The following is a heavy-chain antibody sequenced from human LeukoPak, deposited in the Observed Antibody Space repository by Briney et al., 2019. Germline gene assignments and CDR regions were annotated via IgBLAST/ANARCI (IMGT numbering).Heavy chain of an antibody. Sequence: PSETLSLTCTVSGGSISSSSYYWSWIRQPPGKGLEWIGYIYYRGTTNYNASLNSRVFISVDTSKNQFSLKLVSVTAADSAMYYCAKLINSYSSGWQFQHWGQGTLVTVSS. D-gene: IGHD6-19*01. J-gene: IGHJ1*01. CDR1: GGSISSSSYY. CDR3: AKLINSYSSGWQFQH. CDR2: IYYRGTT. V-gene: IGHV4-61*05.